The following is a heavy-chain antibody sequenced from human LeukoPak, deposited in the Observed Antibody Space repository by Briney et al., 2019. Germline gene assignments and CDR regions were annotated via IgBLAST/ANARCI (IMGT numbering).Heavy chain of an antibody. CDR3: ATETIGRHYDY. CDR2: ISGSGGST. CDR1: GFTFSSYA. V-gene: IGHV3-23*01. D-gene: IGHD1-14*01. J-gene: IGHJ4*02. Sequence: SGGSLRLSCAASGFTFSSYAMSWVRQAPGKGLEWVSAISGSGGSTYYADSVKGRFTISRDNSKNSLYLQINSLRVEDTAVYYCATETIGRHYDYWGQGTLLTVSS.